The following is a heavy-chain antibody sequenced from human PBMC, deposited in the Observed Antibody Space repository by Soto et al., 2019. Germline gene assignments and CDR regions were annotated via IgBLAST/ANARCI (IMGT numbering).Heavy chain of an antibody. CDR2: INPSGGST. V-gene: IGHV1-46*01. CDR3: ARESVDIVATTRVSGGMDV. D-gene: IGHD5-12*01. Sequence: QVQLVQSGAEVKKPGASVKVSCKASGYTFTTYYMHWVRQAPGQGLEWMGIINPSGGSTSYAQKFQGRVTMTRDTSTSTVYMELSSLRSEDTAVYYRARESVDIVATTRVSGGMDVWGQGTTVTVSS. CDR1: GYTFTTYY. J-gene: IGHJ6*02.